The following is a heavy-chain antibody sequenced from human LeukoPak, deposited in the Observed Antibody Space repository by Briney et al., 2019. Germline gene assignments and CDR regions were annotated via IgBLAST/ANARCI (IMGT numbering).Heavy chain of an antibody. CDR1: GFTFSDSW. J-gene: IGHJ6*02. CDR2: MNKDGSGK. D-gene: IGHD3-16*01. Sequence: GGSLRLSCAASGFTFSDSWMSWVRQAPGKGLGWVANMNKDGSGKGYVDSVKGRFTISRDNARNSLYLQLSSLRPEDTAVYYCATYTHWVAGDVWGQGTTVTVSS. V-gene: IGHV3-7*01. CDR3: ATYTHWVAGDV.